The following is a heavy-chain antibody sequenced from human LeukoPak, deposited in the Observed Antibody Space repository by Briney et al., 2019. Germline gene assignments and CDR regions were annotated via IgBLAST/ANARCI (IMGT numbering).Heavy chain of an antibody. V-gene: IGHV3-7*01. CDR2: IKQDGSEK. Sequence: PGGSLRLSCAASGFTFSSYWMSWVRQAPGKGLEWVANIKQDGSEKYYVDSVKGRFTISRDNAKNSLYLQMNSLRAEDTAVYYCAKETAILRVVGVHDYWGQGTLVTVSS. D-gene: IGHD3-3*01. CDR3: AKETAILRVVGVHDY. J-gene: IGHJ4*02. CDR1: GFTFSSYW.